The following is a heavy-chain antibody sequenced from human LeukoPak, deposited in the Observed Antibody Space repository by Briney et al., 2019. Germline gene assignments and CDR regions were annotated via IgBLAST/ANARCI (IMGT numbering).Heavy chain of an antibody. D-gene: IGHD1-26*01. J-gene: IGHJ3*02. V-gene: IGHV4-59*01. Sequence: SETLSLTCTVSGGSISSYYWSWIRQPPGKGLEWIGYIYYSGSTNYNPSLKSRVTISVDTSKNQFSLKLSSVTAADTSGYYCQVGATTTEAFNTWGQGTMVTASS. CDR3: QVGATTTEAFNT. CDR1: GGSISSYY. CDR2: IYYSGST.